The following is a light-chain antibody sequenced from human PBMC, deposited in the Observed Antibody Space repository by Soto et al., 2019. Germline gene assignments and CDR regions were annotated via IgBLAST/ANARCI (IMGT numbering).Light chain of an antibody. CDR1: SNDITDNKY. CDR3: NSYVGSNSYV. V-gene: IGLV2-8*01. CDR2: EVN. Sequence: QSALTQPPSASGSPGQSVTISCTGTSNDITDNKYVSWFQQHPGKAPKVLIYEVNKRPSGVPDRFSGSKSGNTASLTVSGLQADDEADYYCNSYVGSNSYVFGTGTKVTVL. J-gene: IGLJ1*01.